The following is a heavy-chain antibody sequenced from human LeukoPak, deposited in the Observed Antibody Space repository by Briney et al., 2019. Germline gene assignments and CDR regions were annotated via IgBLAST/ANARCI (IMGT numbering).Heavy chain of an antibody. CDR3: AKPTSGDGSFLIDY. CDR2: IWYDGSYT. D-gene: IGHD1-26*01. CDR1: GFIFSTYG. Sequence: GGSLRLSCAASGFIFSTYGMHWVRQAPGKGLEWVAVIWYDGSYTYYAESVKGRFTISRDNSRNTLYLQMSSLRAEDTAVYYCAKPTSGDGSFLIDYWGQGTLVTVSS. J-gene: IGHJ4*02. V-gene: IGHV3-33*06.